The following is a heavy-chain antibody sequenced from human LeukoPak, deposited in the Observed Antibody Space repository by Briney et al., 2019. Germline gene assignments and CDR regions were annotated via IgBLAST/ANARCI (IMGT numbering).Heavy chain of an antibody. V-gene: IGHV1-18*01. CDR2: ISSNSDNT. Sequence: ASVKVSCKPTGYTFTSYGISGVRQTPKQGLWWRAWISSNSDNTYYAQKLQGRVTMITDTSTSTDYMELRSLRSDDTALYFCARDWGSIKVIADYWGQGTLVSVSS. CDR1: GYTFTSYG. CDR3: ARDWGSIKVIADY. D-gene: IGHD7-27*01. J-gene: IGHJ4*02.